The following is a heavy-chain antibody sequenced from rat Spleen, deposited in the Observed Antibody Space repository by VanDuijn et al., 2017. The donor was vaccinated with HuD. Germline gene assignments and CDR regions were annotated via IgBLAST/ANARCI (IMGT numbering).Heavy chain of an antibody. D-gene: IGHD2-2*01. CDR2: INPGGYNT. V-gene: IGHV5-25*01. J-gene: IGHJ1*01. CDR1: GFTFNNYD. Sequence: EVQLVESGGGLVQPGRSLKLSCEVSGFTFNNYDMAWIRQAPTKGLEWVASINPGGYNTYYRDSVKGRFTVSRDNSKSTLYLQVDSLRSEDTATYYCARAGYLRDWYFDFWGPGTMVTVSS. CDR3: ARAGYLRDWYFDF.